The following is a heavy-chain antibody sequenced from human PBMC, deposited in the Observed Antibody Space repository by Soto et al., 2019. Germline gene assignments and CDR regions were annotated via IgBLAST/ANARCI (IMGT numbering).Heavy chain of an antibody. V-gene: IGHV5-10-1*01. CDR3: ARHGDIAAAGTKAYGMDV. CDR1: GYSFTSYW. J-gene: IGHJ6*02. D-gene: IGHD6-13*01. Sequence: GESLKISCKGSGYSFTSYWISWVRQMPGKGLEWMGRIDPSDSYTNYSPSFQGHVTISADKSISTAYLQWSSLKASDTAMYYCARHGDIAAAGTKAYGMDVWGQGTTVTVSS. CDR2: IDPSDSYT.